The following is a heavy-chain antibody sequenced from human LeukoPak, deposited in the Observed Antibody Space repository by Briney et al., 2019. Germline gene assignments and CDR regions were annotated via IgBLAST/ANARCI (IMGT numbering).Heavy chain of an antibody. D-gene: IGHD3-3*01. CDR1: GYTFNGYY. Sequence: GASVKVSCKASGYTFNGYYIHWVRQAPGQGLEWMGWSNPNSGVKKYAQQFQGRVTMTWDTSVSTAYMELYRLTSDDTAMYYCARFGVVTNDAFDIWGQGTMVTISS. CDR3: ARFGVVTNDAFDI. CDR2: SNPNSGVK. J-gene: IGHJ3*02. V-gene: IGHV1-2*02.